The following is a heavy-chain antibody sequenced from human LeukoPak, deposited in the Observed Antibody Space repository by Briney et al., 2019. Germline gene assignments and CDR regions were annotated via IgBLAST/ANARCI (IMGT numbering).Heavy chain of an antibody. CDR1: RFTFSTYV. Sequence: GGSLRLSCAASRFTFSTYVMSWVRQAPGKGLEWVSAISGTGGSTYYADSVKGRFTISRDNSKNTLYLQMNSLRAEDTAVYYCAKAGIVVITFFDYWGQGTLVTVSS. V-gene: IGHV3-23*01. CDR3: AKAGIVVITFFDY. D-gene: IGHD3-22*01. CDR2: ISGTGGST. J-gene: IGHJ4*02.